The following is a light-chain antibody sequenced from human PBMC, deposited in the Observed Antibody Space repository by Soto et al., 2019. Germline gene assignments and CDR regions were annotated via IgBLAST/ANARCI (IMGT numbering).Light chain of an antibody. Sequence: QSVLTQPPSVSAAPGQQVTISCSGRSSNIGNNYVSWYQQLPGTAPKLLIYDSNKRPSGIPDRFSGSKSGTSATLGITGLQTGDEADYYCGTWDNSLSAVVFGGGTKLTVL. CDR2: DSN. J-gene: IGLJ2*01. CDR3: GTWDNSLSAVV. CDR1: SSNIGNNY. V-gene: IGLV1-51*01.